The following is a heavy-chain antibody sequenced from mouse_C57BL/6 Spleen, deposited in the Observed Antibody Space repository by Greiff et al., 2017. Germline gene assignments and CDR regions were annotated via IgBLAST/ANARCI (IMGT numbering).Heavy chain of an antibody. V-gene: IGHV5-9-1*02. CDR3: TSHYYGSSYYFDY. J-gene: IGHJ2*01. CDR1: GFTFSSYA. Sequence: VQLVESGEGLVKPGGSLKLSCAASGFTFSSYAMSWVRQTPEKRLEWVAYISSGGDYIYYADTVKGRFTISRDNARNTLYLQMSSLKSEDTAMYYCTSHYYGSSYYFDYWGQGTTLTVSS. D-gene: IGHD1-1*01. CDR2: ISSGGDYI.